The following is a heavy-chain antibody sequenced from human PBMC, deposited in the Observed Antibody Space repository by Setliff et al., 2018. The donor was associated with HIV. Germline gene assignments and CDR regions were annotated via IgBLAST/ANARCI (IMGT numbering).Heavy chain of an antibody. CDR2: IIPAFGTP. CDR1: GGTFSSYA. V-gene: IGHV1-69*06. Sequence: SVKVSCKASGGTFSSYAISWVRQAPGQGLEWMARIIPAFGTPNYAQNFQGRVTITAYKSTNTAYMELSSLRSEDTAVYFCARAHDYGDFLDAFDIWGQGTRVPSPQ. D-gene: IGHD4-17*01. J-gene: IGHJ3*02. CDR3: ARAHDYGDFLDAFDI.